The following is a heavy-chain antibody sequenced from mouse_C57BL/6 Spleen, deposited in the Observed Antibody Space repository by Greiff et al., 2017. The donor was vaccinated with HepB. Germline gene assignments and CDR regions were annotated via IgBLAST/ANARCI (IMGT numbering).Heavy chain of an antibody. CDR1: GFTFSDYG. CDR3: ARGDSNGFAY. D-gene: IGHD2-5*01. J-gene: IGHJ3*01. Sequence: EVKVVESGGGLVQPGGSLKLSCAASGFTFSDYGMAWVRQAPRKGPEWVAFISNLAYSIYYADTVTGRFTISRENAKNTLYLEMSSLRSEDTAMYYCARGDSNGFAYWGQGTLVTVSA. V-gene: IGHV5-15*01. CDR2: ISNLAYSI.